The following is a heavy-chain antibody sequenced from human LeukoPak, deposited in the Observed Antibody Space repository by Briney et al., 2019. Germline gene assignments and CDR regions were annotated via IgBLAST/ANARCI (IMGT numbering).Heavy chain of an antibody. Sequence: GSXXLSCAVSGFTFSNAXXXXVRQAPGKXXXXVGRIKXKADGGTRXXXAXXXXXFTISXDDAKNMVDLQMNSLKTEDTAMYYCATGYGEFDYWGQGTLVTVSS. V-gene: IGHV3-15*01. D-gene: IGHD3-10*01. CDR3: ATGYGEFDY. CDR2: IKXKADGGTR. J-gene: IGHJ4*02. CDR1: GFTFSNAX.